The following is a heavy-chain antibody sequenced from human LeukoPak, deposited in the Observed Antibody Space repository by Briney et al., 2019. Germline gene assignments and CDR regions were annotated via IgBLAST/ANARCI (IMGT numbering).Heavy chain of an antibody. CDR3: ARVGRFYDSSGETIYFDY. CDR1: GYTFTSYG. CDR2: ISAYDGNT. J-gene: IGHJ4*02. Sequence: ASVKVSCKASGYTFTSYGISWVRQAPGQGLEWMGWISAYDGNTNYAQELQGRVTMTTDTSTSTAYMELRSLRSDDTAVYYCARVGRFYDSSGETIYFDYWGQGTLVTVSS. D-gene: IGHD3-22*01. V-gene: IGHV1-18*01.